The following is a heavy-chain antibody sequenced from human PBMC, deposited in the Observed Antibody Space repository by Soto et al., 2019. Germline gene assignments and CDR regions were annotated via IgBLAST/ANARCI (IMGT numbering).Heavy chain of an antibody. Sequence: QVQLQQWGAGLLKPSETLALTCAVYGGSFSCYYWSWIRQPPGKGLEWIGEINHSGSTNYNPSLKSRVTISVDTSKNQFSLKLSSVTAADTAVYYCARRVGSSWYFDYWGQGTLVTVSS. CDR2: INHSGST. D-gene: IGHD6-13*01. V-gene: IGHV4-34*01. CDR1: GGSFSCYY. CDR3: ARRVGSSWYFDY. J-gene: IGHJ4*02.